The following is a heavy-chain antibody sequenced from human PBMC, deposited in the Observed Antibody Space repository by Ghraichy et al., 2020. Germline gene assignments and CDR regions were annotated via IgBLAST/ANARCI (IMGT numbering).Heavy chain of an antibody. V-gene: IGHV6-1*01. Sequence: GREWLGRTCDGSKWCKDYAVSVKSRITINPDTSKNQFSLQLKSVTPEDTAVYYCARIVGGSVDYWGQGTLVTVSS. CDR2: TCDGSKWCK. D-gene: IGHD1-26*01. J-gene: IGHJ4*02. CDR3: ARIVGGSVDY.